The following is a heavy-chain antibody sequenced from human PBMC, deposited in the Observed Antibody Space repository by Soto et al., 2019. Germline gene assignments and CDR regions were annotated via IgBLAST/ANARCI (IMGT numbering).Heavy chain of an antibody. V-gene: IGHV1-18*01. CDR3: ARKNDYGDFDY. J-gene: IGHJ4*02. Sequence: ASVKVSCKASGYTFTSYGISWVRQAPGQGLEWMGWISAYSGSTNYAQKLQGRVTMTTDTSTSTAYMDLRSLRSDDTAVYYCARKNDYGDFDYWGQGTLVTVSS. CDR1: GYTFTSYG. D-gene: IGHD4-17*01. CDR2: ISAYSGST.